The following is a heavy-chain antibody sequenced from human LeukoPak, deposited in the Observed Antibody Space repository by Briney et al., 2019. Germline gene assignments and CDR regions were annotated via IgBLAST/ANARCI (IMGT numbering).Heavy chain of an antibody. Sequence: SETLSLTCTVSGYSISSGYYWGWIRQPPGKGLEWIGSIYHSGSTYYNPSLKSRVTISVDTSKNQFSLKLSSVTAADTAVYYCARDLRGYSYGQFDYWGQGTLVTVSS. D-gene: IGHD5-18*01. CDR2: IYHSGST. V-gene: IGHV4-38-2*02. CDR3: ARDLRGYSYGQFDY. CDR1: GYSISSGYY. J-gene: IGHJ4*02.